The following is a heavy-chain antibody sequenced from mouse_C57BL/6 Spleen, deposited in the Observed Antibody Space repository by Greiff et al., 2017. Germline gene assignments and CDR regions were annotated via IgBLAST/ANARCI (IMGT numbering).Heavy chain of an antibody. CDR3: ARGDYPGLFAY. J-gene: IGHJ3*01. Sequence: QVQLQQPGAELVRPGASVKLSCKASGYTFTSYWMHWVKQRPVQGLEWIGKIDPSDSDTHYNQKFKGKATLTVEKSSSTAYMQLSSLTSEDSAVYYGARGDYPGLFAYWGQGTLVTVSA. D-gene: IGHD2-4*01. CDR2: IDPSDSDT. V-gene: IGHV1-69*02. CDR1: GYTFTSYW.